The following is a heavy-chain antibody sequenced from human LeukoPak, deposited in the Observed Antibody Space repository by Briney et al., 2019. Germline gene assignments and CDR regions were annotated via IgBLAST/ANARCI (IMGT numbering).Heavy chain of an antibody. D-gene: IGHD3-10*01. V-gene: IGHV3-15*01. J-gene: IGHJ4*02. CDR2: IKSKTDGGTT. CDR3: TTAVRGVIDFDY. Sequence: PGGSLRLSCAASGFTFSNAWMSWIRQAPGKGLEWVGRIKSKTDGGTTDYAAPVKGRFTISRDDSKNTLYLQMNSLKTEDTAVYYCTTAVRGVIDFDYWGQGTLVTVSS. CDR1: GFTFSNAW.